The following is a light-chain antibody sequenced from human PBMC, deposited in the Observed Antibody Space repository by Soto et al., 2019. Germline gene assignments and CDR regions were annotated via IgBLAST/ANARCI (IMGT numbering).Light chain of an antibody. CDR2: DAS. V-gene: IGKV1-5*01. J-gene: IGKJ4*01. Sequence: DIQMTQSPSTLSASVGDRVTITCRASQSISSWLAWYQQKPGKAPKLLIYDASSCESGVPSRFRGSGSGTEFAISISSLQPDDFAAYYCHQYNRYPTFGVGTKVEIK. CDR3: HQYNRYPT. CDR1: QSISSW.